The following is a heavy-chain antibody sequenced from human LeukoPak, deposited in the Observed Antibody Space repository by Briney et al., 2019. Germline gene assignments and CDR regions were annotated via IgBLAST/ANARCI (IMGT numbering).Heavy chain of an antibody. Sequence: GASVKVSCKASGYTFTSYGISWVRQAPGQGLEWMGWISAYNGNTNYAQKLQGRVTMTTDTSTSTACMELRSLRSDDTAVYYCARGKLRFLEWLPMVRDHRVGYFDYWGQGTPVTVSS. V-gene: IGHV1-18*01. CDR1: GYTFTSYG. D-gene: IGHD3-3*01. CDR2: ISAYNGNT. J-gene: IGHJ4*02. CDR3: ARGKLRFLEWLPMVRDHRVGYFDY.